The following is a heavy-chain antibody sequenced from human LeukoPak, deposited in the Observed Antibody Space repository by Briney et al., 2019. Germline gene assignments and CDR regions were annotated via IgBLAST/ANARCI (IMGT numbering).Heavy chain of an antibody. Sequence: SETLSLNCAVYGGSFSGYYWSWIRQPPGKGLEWIGEINHSGSTNYNPSLKSRVTISVDTSKNQFPLKLSSVTAADTAVYYCARVGSYAFDYWGQGTLVTVSS. CDR3: ARVGSYAFDY. J-gene: IGHJ4*02. V-gene: IGHV4-34*01. CDR2: INHSGST. CDR1: GGSFSGYY. D-gene: IGHD3-16*01.